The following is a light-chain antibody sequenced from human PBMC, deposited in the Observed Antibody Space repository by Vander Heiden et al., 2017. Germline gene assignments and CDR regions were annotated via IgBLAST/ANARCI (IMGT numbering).Light chain of an antibody. CDR2: KAS. J-gene: IGKJ1*01. V-gene: IGKV1-5*03. Sequence: DIQMTQSHSTLSASVGDRVTITCRPSQSISSWLAWYQQKPGKATKLLIYKASSLESGVTSRFSGSGSGTEFNLTISSLQPDDFATYYCQQYNTYPWTFGQGTKVEIK. CDR1: QSISSW. CDR3: QQYNTYPWT.